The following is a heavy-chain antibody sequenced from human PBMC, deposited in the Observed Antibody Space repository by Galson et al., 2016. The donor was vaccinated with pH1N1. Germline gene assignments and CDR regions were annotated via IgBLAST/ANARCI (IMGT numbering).Heavy chain of an antibody. V-gene: IGHV5-10-1*01. CDR1: EYGFTAYW. D-gene: IGHD5-12*01. J-gene: IGHJ3*02. Sequence: QSGAEVKKPGESLSISCQGFEYGFTAYWITWVRQMPGKGLEWMGRIDPSDSYTNYSPSFQGQVTISADKSVSTVYLQWSRLKAPDTVSDYCARDRYSGYDPDAFDIWGQGTMVTVSS. CDR3: ARDRYSGYDPDAFDI. CDR2: IDPSDSYT.